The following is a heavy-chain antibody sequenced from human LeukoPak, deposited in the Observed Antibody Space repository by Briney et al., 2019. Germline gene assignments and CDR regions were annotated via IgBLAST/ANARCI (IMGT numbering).Heavy chain of an antibody. J-gene: IGHJ4*02. V-gene: IGHV3-30-3*01. CDR1: GFTFSSYA. CDR3: AKDGSSSRPGETFDY. CDR2: ISYDGSNK. Sequence: AGRSLRLSCAASGFTFSSYAMHWVRQAPGKGLEWVAVISYDGSNKYYADSVKGRFTISRDNSKNTLYLQMNSLRAEDTAVYYCAKDGSSSRPGETFDYWGQGTLVTVSS. D-gene: IGHD6-6*01.